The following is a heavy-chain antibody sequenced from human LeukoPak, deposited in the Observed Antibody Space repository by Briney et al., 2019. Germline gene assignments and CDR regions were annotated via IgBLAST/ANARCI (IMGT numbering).Heavy chain of an antibody. CDR2: NNHYGTA. V-gene: IGHV4-38-2*01. CDR1: GDSISNDYY. D-gene: IGHD6-19*01. J-gene: IGHJ5*02. Sequence: SETLSLTCAVSGDSISNDYYWGWIRQPPGKGLEWIGSNNHYGTAYYNPSLKSRVIISVDTSKNQFSLKLISVTATDTAVYYCARAYTKTTGLAVPWGAWGQGTLITVSS. CDR3: ARAYTKTTGLAVPWGA.